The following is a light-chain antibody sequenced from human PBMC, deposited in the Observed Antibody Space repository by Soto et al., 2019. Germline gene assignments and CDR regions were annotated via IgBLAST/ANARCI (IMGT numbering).Light chain of an antibody. V-gene: IGKV1-5*01. CDR1: QNIRSG. CDR3: LQYDSYPVT. J-gene: IGKJ5*01. Sequence: DNQMTQSPSTLSASVGDRVTITCRASQNIRSGLAWYQQKPGRAPKRLIYDASTLESGVPSSFSGSGSGTEFTLTINSLQPEDFGTYYCLQYDSYPVTFGQGTRLEN. CDR2: DAS.